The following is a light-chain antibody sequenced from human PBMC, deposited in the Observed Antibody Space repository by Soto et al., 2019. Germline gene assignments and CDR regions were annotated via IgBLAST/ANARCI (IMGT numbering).Light chain of an antibody. CDR2: DAS. V-gene: IGKV3-20*01. CDR1: QSVTNNY. Sequence: EIVLTQSPGTLSLSPGERATLSCRASQSVTNNYLDWFQQKPGQAPRLLIYDASIRADGIPDGFSGSGSETDFTLTISRLEPEDSAVYYCQQCSFSPRTFGQGTKVDIK. CDR3: QQCSFSPRT. J-gene: IGKJ1*01.